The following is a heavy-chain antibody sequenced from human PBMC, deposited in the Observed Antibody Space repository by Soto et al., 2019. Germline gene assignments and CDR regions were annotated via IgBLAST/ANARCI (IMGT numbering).Heavy chain of an antibody. CDR1: GYTFTGYY. V-gene: IGHV1-2*02. CDR2: INPNSGGT. CDR3: ARATGYSSSFFYGMDF. Sequence: QVQLVQSGADVKKPGASVKVSCKASGYTFTGYYMHWVRQAPGQGLEWMGWINPNSGGTDYAQKFQGRVTMARDTSTTTASMELSSLTSDDTAVYYCARATGYSSSFFYGMDFWGQGTTVTVAS. J-gene: IGHJ6*02. D-gene: IGHD6-19*01.